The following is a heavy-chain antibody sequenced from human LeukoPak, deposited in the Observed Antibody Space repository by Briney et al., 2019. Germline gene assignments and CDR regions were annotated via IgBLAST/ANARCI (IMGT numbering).Heavy chain of an antibody. Sequence: PGGSLRLSCAASGFTFSSYGMHWVRQAPGKGLEWVAVISYDGRNEYYADSVKGRFTISRDNSKNTLYLQMNSLRAEDTAVYYCAKDRERSPGNWGQGTLVTVSS. CDR1: GFTFSSYG. J-gene: IGHJ4*02. D-gene: IGHD6-25*01. V-gene: IGHV3-30*18. CDR2: ISYDGRNE. CDR3: AKDRERSPGN.